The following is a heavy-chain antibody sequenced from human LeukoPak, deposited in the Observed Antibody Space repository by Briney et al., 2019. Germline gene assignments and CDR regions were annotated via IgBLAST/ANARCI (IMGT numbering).Heavy chain of an antibody. CDR2: ISISGGDT. Sequence: GGSLRLSCATSGFIFNRYAMSWVRQAPGKGLEWISSISISGGDTYYANSVKGRFTISRDNSKNSIYLQMNSLRAEDTAVYYCATLYDYVWGSYRYYFDYWGQGTLVTVSS. CDR1: GFIFNRYA. J-gene: IGHJ4*02. D-gene: IGHD3-16*02. CDR3: ATLYDYVWGSYRYYFDY. V-gene: IGHV3-23*01.